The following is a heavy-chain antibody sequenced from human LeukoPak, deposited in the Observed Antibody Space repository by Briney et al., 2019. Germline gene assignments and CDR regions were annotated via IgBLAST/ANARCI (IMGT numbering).Heavy chain of an antibody. CDR1: GGSISSYY. V-gene: IGHV4-59*12. CDR2: IYYSGST. Sequence: SETLSLTCTVSGGSISSYYWSWIRQPPGKGLEWIGYIYYSGSTNYNPPLKSRVTMSVDTSKNQFSLKLSFVTAADTAVYYCARAYDGDDAFDIWGQGTMVTVSS. J-gene: IGHJ3*02. D-gene: IGHD3-10*01. CDR3: ARAYDGDDAFDI.